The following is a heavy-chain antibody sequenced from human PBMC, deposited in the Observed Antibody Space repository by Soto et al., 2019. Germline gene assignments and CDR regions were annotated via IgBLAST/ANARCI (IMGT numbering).Heavy chain of an antibody. CDR3: AKIGGSYYDSSGSYKYDAFDI. CDR2: VSYDGSKK. Sequence: PGGSLRLSCAASGFTFSSSGMHWVRQAPGKGLEWVAVVSYDGSKKYYADSVKGRFTISRDNSKNTLYLQMNSLRAEDTAVYYCAKIGGSYYDSSGSYKYDAFDIWGQGTMVTVSS. CDR1: GFTFSSSG. J-gene: IGHJ3*02. V-gene: IGHV3-30*18. D-gene: IGHD3-22*01.